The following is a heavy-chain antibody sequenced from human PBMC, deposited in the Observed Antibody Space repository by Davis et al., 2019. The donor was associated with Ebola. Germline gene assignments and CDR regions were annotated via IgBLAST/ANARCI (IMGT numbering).Heavy chain of an antibody. Sequence: GESLKISCAASGFTFSGSAMHWVRQAPGKGLEWVGRIRSKANSYATAYAASVKGRFTISRDDSKNTAYLQMNSLKTEDTAVYYCTRHVDIVATRGLATIDWGQGTLVTVSS. D-gene: IGHD5-12*01. CDR1: GFTFSGSA. V-gene: IGHV3-73*01. CDR3: TRHVDIVATRGLATID. CDR2: IRSKANSYAT. J-gene: IGHJ4*02.